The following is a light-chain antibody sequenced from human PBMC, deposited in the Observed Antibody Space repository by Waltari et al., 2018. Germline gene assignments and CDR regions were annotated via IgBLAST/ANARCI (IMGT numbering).Light chain of an antibody. J-gene: IGKJ4*01. V-gene: IGKV1-33*01. CDR1: QDIYNS. CDR2: GAS. Sequence: DIQMTQSPSSLSASVGDRVTITCQANQDIYNSFTWYQQKQGKAPNLLIYGASNLEPGVPSRFSGSGSGTHFTFTISSLQPDDFATYYCQQYDTPLSFGGGTKVAIK. CDR3: QQYDTPLS.